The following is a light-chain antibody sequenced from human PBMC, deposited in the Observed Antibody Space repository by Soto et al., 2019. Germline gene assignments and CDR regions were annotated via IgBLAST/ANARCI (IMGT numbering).Light chain of an antibody. V-gene: IGKV3-11*01. CDR2: DAS. CDR3: QQRSNWPLT. J-gene: IGKJ4*01. CDR1: QSVSSY. Sequence: EIVLTQSPATLSVSHGERATLSCRASQSVSSYLAWYQQKPGQAPRLLIYDASNRATGIPARFSGSGSGTDFTLTISSLEPEDFAVYYCQQRSNWPLTFGGGTKVDIK.